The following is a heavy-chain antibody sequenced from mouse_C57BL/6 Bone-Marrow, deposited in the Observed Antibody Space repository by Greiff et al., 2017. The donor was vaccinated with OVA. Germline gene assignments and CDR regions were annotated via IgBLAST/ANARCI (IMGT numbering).Heavy chain of an antibody. CDR1: GYTFTSYW. CDR2: IHPHSGST. D-gene: IGHD1-1*01. V-gene: IGHV1-64*01. Sequence: QVQLQQPGAELVKPGASVKLSCKASGYTFTSYWMNWVKQRPGKGLEWIGLIHPHSGSTNYNEKFKSKATLTVDKSSSTAYMQLSSLTSEDSAVYDCARHYGSSFWAIDYWGQGTSVTVSS. J-gene: IGHJ4*01. CDR3: ARHYGSSFWAIDY.